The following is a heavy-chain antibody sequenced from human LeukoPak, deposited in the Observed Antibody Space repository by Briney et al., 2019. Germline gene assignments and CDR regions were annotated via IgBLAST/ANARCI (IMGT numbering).Heavy chain of an antibody. CDR3: ARGLYSYGSLGYFDL. CDR1: GYTFTSYG. CDR2: ISAYNGNT. V-gene: IGHV1-18*01. Sequence: ASVNVSCKASGYTFTSYGVSWVRQAPGQGLEWMGWISAYNGNTNYAQKLQGRVTMTTDTSTSTAYMELRSLRSDDTAVYYCARGLYSYGSLGYFDLWGRGTLVTVSS. D-gene: IGHD5-18*01. J-gene: IGHJ2*01.